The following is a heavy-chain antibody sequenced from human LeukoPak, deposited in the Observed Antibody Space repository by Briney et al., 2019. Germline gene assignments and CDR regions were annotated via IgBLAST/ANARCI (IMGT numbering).Heavy chain of an antibody. CDR3: ARESYDFWSGYPHLFDY. D-gene: IGHD3-3*01. CDR2: INHSGST. J-gene: IGHJ4*02. V-gene: IGHV4-34*01. Sequence: SETLSLTCAVYGGSFSGYYWSWIRQPPGKALEWIGEINHSGSTNYNPSLKSRVTISVDTSKNQFSLKLSSVTAADTAVYYCARESYDFWSGYPHLFDYWGQGTLVTVSS. CDR1: GGSFSGYY.